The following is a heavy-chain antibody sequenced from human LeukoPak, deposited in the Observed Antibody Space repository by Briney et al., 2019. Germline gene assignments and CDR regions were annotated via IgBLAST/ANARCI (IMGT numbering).Heavy chain of an antibody. CDR3: ALWPEGATPKFHN. V-gene: IGHV3-23*01. J-gene: IGHJ4*02. CDR2: ISGSGGVT. D-gene: IGHD1-26*01. CDR1: GLTFSNYA. Sequence: GGSLRLSSAASGLTFSNYAMSWVRQAPGKGLDWVSTISGSGGVTYYPDSVRGRFTISRDNSRNTLHLQMDSLRDEDTAIYYCALWPEGATPKFHNWGQGTLVTVSS.